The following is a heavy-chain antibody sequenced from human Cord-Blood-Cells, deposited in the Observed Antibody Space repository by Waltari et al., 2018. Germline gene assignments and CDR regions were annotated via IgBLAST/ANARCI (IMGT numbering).Heavy chain of an antibody. D-gene: IGHD3-22*01. Sequence: QVQLVQSGAEVKKPGSSVKVSCKASGGTFSSYAISWVRQAPGQGLEWMGGISPIFGTANYAQKFQGRVTITADESTSTAYMELSSLRSEDTAVYYCARDGRDSSGYYFDYWGQGTLVTVSS. V-gene: IGHV1-69*01. CDR3: ARDGRDSSGYYFDY. J-gene: IGHJ4*02. CDR1: GGTFSSYA. CDR2: ISPIFGTA.